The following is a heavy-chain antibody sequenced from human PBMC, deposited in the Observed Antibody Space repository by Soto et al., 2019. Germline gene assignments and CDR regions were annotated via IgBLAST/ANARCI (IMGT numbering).Heavy chain of an antibody. Sequence: EVQLLESGGGLVQPGGSLRLSCAASGFTFSSYAMSWVRQAPGKGLEWVSTISGSGGATYYADSVKGRFTISRDNSKNPLYLQRNSLRAEDTAVYYCAKRYGDSMGTMDHWGQGSLVTVSS. CDR3: AKRYGDSMGTMDH. J-gene: IGHJ4*02. CDR2: ISGSGGAT. D-gene: IGHD4-17*01. V-gene: IGHV3-23*01. CDR1: GFTFSSYA.